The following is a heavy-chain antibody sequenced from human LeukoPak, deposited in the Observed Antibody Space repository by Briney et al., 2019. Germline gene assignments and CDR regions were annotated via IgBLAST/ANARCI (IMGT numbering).Heavy chain of an antibody. J-gene: IGHJ5*02. CDR3: ARGYGSGSYST. Sequence: SETLSLTCTVSGYSVSSGYYWGWIRQPPGKGLEWVGSIYHSGSTYYNPPLKSRVTISVDTSKNQFSLKLYSVTAADTAVYYCARGYGSGSYSTWGQGTLVTVSS. CDR2: IYHSGST. V-gene: IGHV4-38-2*02. D-gene: IGHD3-10*01. CDR1: GYSVSSGYY.